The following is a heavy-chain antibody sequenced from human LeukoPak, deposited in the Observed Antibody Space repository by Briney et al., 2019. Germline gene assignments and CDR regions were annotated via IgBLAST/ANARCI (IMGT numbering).Heavy chain of an antibody. CDR2: IDTSSSTM. CDR3: AREDDSWGPNNLDL. D-gene: IGHD7-27*01. Sequence: PGGSLRLSCAASAFTFSDYSMNWVRQAPGKGLEWISYIDTSSSTMYYADSVMGRFTISRDNAKESLYLQMNSLRDVDTAVYYCAREDDSWGPNNLDLWGQGTMVTVSS. CDR1: AFTFSDYS. J-gene: IGHJ3*01. V-gene: IGHV3-48*02.